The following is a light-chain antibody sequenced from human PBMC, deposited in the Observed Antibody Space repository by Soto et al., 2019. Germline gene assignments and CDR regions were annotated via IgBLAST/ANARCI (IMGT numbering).Light chain of an antibody. V-gene: IGKV1-39*01. CDR2: SAS. CDR1: QNISSY. J-gene: IGKJ2*01. CDR3: QQSYNTPPT. Sequence: DIQMTQSPSSLSASVGDRVTISCRASQNISSYLNWYQQKPGEAPKVLISSASSLQGGVPSRFSGSGSGTDFTLTISSLQPEDFGTYHCQQSYNTPPTFGQGTKLEIK.